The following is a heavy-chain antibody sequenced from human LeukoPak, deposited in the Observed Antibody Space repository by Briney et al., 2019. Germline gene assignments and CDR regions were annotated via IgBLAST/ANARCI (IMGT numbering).Heavy chain of an antibody. J-gene: IGHJ4*02. CDR1: GGSISSYY. Sequence: PSETLSLTCTVSGGSISSYYWGWIRQPAGKGLEWIGRIYTSGSTNYNPSLKSRVTMSVDTSKNQFSLKLSSVTAADTAVYYCARSRYYYGSGSYPFDYWGQGTLVTVSS. CDR3: ARSRYYYGSGSYPFDY. D-gene: IGHD3-10*01. CDR2: IYTSGST. V-gene: IGHV4-4*07.